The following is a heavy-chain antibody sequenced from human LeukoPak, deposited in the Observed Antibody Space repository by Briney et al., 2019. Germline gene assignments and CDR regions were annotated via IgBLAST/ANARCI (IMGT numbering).Heavy chain of an antibody. CDR1: GGSISSFY. V-gene: IGHV4-59*08. Sequence: SETLSLTCTVSGGSISSFYWNWIRQPPGKGLEWIGYISYSGSTNSNPSLKSRVTISIHTSTIQFSLKLTSVTAADTAVYYCARHQMGANTFDFWGQGILVTVSS. D-gene: IGHD1-26*01. J-gene: IGHJ4*02. CDR2: ISYSGST. CDR3: ARHQMGANTFDF.